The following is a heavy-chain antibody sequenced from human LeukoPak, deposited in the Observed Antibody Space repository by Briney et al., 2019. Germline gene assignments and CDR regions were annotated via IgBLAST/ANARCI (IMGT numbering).Heavy chain of an antibody. V-gene: IGHV4-61*08. D-gene: IGHD1-7*01. CDR1: GGSISSGGYY. Sequence: SETLSLTCTVSGGSISSGGYYWSWIRQPPGKGLEWIGYIYYSGSTNYNPSLKSRVTISVDTSKNQFSLKLSSVTAADSAVYYCASGRSFSGTTDYWGQGTLVTVSS. CDR3: ASGRSFSGTTDY. CDR2: IYYSGST. J-gene: IGHJ4*02.